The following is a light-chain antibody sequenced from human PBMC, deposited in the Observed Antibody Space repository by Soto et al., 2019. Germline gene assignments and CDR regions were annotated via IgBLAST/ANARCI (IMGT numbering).Light chain of an antibody. J-gene: IGKJ5*01. CDR2: GAF. CDR3: QQRNIWPPVT. CDR1: PSVTNF. Sequence: PGERATLSCRASPSVTNFLAWYQQKPGQAPRLLIYGAFNRATGIPARFSGSGSGTDFTLTISSLEPEDFAVYYCQQRNIWPPVTFGQGTRLESK. V-gene: IGKV3-11*01.